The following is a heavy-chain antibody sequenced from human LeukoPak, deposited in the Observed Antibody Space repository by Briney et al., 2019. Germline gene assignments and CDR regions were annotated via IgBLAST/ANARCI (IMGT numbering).Heavy chain of an antibody. CDR2: IIPILGIA. Sequence: ASVKVSCKASGGTFSSYAISWVRQAPGQGLEWMGRIIPILGIANYAQKFQGRVTITADKSTSTAYMELSSLRSEDTAVYYCARDCRYYGSGCGREFDYWGQGTLVTVSS. V-gene: IGHV1-69*04. J-gene: IGHJ4*02. CDR3: ARDCRYYGSGCGREFDY. CDR1: GGTFSSYA. D-gene: IGHD3-10*01.